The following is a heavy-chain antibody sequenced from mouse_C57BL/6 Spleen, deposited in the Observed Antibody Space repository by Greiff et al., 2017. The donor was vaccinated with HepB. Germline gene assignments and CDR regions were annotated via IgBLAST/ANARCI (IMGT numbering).Heavy chain of an antibody. V-gene: IGHV1-82*01. J-gene: IGHJ1*03. D-gene: IGHD2-4*01. CDR3: ARSEDYEEGPYWYFDV. CDR1: GYAFSSSW. CDR2: IYPGDGDT. Sequence: VKLQESGPELVKPGASVKISCKASGYAFSSSWMNWVKQRPGKGLEWIGRIYPGDGDTNYNGKFKGKATLTADKSSSTAYMQLSSLTSEDSAVYFCARSEDYEEGPYWYFDVWGTGTTVTVSS.